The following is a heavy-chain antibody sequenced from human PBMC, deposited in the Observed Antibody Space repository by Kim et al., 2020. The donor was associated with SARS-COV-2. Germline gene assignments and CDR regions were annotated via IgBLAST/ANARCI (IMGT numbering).Heavy chain of an antibody. CDR2: ISAYNGNT. D-gene: IGHD3-22*01. CDR1: GYTFTSYG. J-gene: IGHJ6*02. Sequence: ASVKVSCKASGYTFTSYGISWVRQAPGQGLEWMGWISAYNGNTNYAQKLQGRVTMTTDTSTSTAYMELRSLRSDDTAVYYCAREGNRSPGYYYDSSGYYPSYYYYGMDVWGQGTTVTVSS. V-gene: IGHV1-18*01. CDR3: AREGNRSPGYYYDSSGYYPSYYYYGMDV.